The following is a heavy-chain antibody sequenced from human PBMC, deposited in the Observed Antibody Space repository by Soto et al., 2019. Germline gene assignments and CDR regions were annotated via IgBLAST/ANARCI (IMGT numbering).Heavy chain of an antibody. CDR2: IWYDGSNK. J-gene: IGHJ4*02. D-gene: IGHD2-2*01. CDR3: ARSDYCSSTSCYYAGVFFDY. V-gene: IGHV3-33*01. Sequence: PGGSLRLSCAASGFTFSSYGMHWVRQAPGKGLEWVAVIWYDGSNKYYADSVKGRFTISRDNSKNTLYLQMNSLRAEDTAVYYCARSDYCSSTSCYYAGVFFDYWGQGTLVTVSS. CDR1: GFTFSSYG.